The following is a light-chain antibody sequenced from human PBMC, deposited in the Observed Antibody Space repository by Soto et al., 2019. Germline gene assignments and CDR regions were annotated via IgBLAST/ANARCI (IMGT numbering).Light chain of an antibody. V-gene: IGKV1-33*01. Sequence: DIQMTQSPSPLSESVGDRVTISCQASQDISNSLNWYQQKPGKAPKLLIYDASNLETGVPSRFSGSGSGTEFSLTISSLQPDDFATYYCQQYKSFSLTFAGGTKVDIK. CDR1: QDISNS. CDR2: DAS. CDR3: QQYKSFSLT. J-gene: IGKJ4*01.